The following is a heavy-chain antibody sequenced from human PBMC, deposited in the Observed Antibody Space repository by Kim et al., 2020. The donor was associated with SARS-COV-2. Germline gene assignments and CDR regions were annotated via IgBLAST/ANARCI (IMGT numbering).Heavy chain of an antibody. V-gene: IGHV3-7*03. Sequence: GSLRLSCAASEFTFNTYSMSWVRQAPGKGLEWVAIIKGDAYETYYVDSVKGRFTISRDNAKNFSYLQMNSLRAEDTAVYYCARGVAVAPHYYYHYGMDVWGQGTTVTVSS. D-gene: IGHD6-19*01. CDR1: EFTFNTYS. CDR3: ARGVAVAPHYYYHYGMDV. CDR2: IKGDAYET. J-gene: IGHJ6*02.